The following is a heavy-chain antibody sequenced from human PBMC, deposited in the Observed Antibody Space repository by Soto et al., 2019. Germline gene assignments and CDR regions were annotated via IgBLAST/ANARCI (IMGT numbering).Heavy chain of an antibody. V-gene: IGHV4-30-4*01. D-gene: IGHD2-21*01. CDR1: GDSISSGNKY. CDR3: ARVTSPFDFYYAMDV. J-gene: IGHJ6*02. CDR2: IFSSGTT. Sequence: SETLSLTCTVSGDSISSGNKYWSWIRQPPGKGLEWIGYIFSSGTTYHSPSLTSRLSMSLDTSQNQFSLKLNSVTDADTAVYYWARVTSPFDFYYAMDVWGQGTTVTVSS.